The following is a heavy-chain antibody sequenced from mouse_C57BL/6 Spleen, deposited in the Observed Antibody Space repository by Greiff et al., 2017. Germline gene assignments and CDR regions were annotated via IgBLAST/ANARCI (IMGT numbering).Heavy chain of an antibody. D-gene: IGHD2-5*01. CDR2: IWSGGST. CDR3: ARQNYSNYGYFDV. J-gene: IGHJ1*03. CDR1: GFSLTSYG. V-gene: IGHV2-2*01. Sequence: QVQLKESGPGLVQPSQSLSITCTVSGFSLTSYGVHWVRQSPGKGLEWLGVIWSGGSTDYNAAFISRLSISKDNSKSQVFFKMNSLQADDTAIYYCARQNYSNYGYFDVWGTGTTVTVSS.